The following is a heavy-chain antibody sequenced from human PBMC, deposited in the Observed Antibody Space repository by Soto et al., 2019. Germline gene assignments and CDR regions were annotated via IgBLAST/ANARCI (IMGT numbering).Heavy chain of an antibody. D-gene: IGHD5-12*01. J-gene: IGHJ6*02. Sequence: GGSLRLSCAASGFTFSSYAMSWVRQAPGKGLEWVSAISGSGGSTYYADSVKGRFTISRDNSKNTLYLQMNSLRAEDTAVYYCAKDRPDGYNYLRLYGMDVWGQGTTVTVSS. CDR3: AKDRPDGYNYLRLYGMDV. V-gene: IGHV3-23*01. CDR2: ISGSGGST. CDR1: GFTFSSYA.